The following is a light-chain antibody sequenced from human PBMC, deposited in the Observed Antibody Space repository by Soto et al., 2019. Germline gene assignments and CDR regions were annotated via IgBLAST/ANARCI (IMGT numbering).Light chain of an antibody. CDR2: GAS. J-gene: IGKJ5*01. V-gene: IGKV3-20*01. CDR3: QQYGTSEII. Sequence: EIVVTQTPGTLSLSPGERATLSCRASQSVSRNFIAWYQQKPGQTPRLLIYGASSRATGIADRFSGSGSGTDFTLTISRLEPEDFAVFYCQQYGTSEIIFGQGTRLEIK. CDR1: QSVSRNF.